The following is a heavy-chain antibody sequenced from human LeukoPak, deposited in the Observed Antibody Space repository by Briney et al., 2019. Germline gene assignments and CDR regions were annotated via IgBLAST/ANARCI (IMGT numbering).Heavy chain of an antibody. CDR3: AKAGTTVTTLIDY. D-gene: IGHD4-17*01. CDR1: GFTFSNYA. Sequence: GGSLRLSCAASGFTFSNYATSWVRQASGKGLEWVSAITGSGDTTYYADSVKGRFTISRDNSKNTLYLQMNSLRAEDTAVYYCAKAGTTVTTLIDYWGQGTLVTVSS. V-gene: IGHV3-23*01. J-gene: IGHJ4*02. CDR2: ITGSGDTT.